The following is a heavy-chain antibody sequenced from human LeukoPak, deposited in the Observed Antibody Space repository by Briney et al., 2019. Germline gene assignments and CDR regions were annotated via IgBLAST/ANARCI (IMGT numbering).Heavy chain of an antibody. D-gene: IGHD3-22*01. Sequence: SETLSLTCTVSGGSISSSSYYWGWIRQPPGKGLEWIGSMFYSGNTYYNPSLKSRVTISVDTSKNQLSLRLSSVTAADTAVYYCARHPHYYFDNSARWGQGTLVTVSS. CDR2: MFYSGNT. CDR3: ARHPHYYFDNSAR. V-gene: IGHV4-39*01. J-gene: IGHJ4*02. CDR1: GGSISSSSYY.